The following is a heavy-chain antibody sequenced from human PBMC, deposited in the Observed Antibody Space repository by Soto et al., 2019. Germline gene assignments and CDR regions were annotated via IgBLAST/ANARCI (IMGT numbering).Heavy chain of an antibody. J-gene: IGHJ5*02. CDR3: TTHPSQRVRGRFFRDP. V-gene: IGHV3-15*01. CDR1: GFTFSNAW. CDR2: IKSKTDGGTT. D-gene: IGHD3-16*01. Sequence: GGSLRLSCAASGFTFSNAWMSWVRQAPGKGLEWVGRIKSKTDGGTTDYAAPVKGRFTISRDDSKNTLYLQMNSLKTEDTAVYYCTTHPSQRVRGRFFRDPWGQGTLVTVSS.